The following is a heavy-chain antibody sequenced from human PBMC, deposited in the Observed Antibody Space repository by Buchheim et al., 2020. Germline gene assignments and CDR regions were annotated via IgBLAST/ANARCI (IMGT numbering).Heavy chain of an antibody. D-gene: IGHD6-6*01. CDR2: IWYDGSNK. J-gene: IGHJ6*01. CDR3: ARDRPQSGYYYYYYGMDV. V-gene: IGHV3-33*01. Sequence: QVQLVESGGGVVQPGRSLRLSCAASGFTFSSCGMHWVRQAPGKGLEWVAVIWYDGSNKYYADSVKGRFTISRDNSNNTLYLQMNSLRAEDTAVYYCARDRPQSGYYYYYYGMDVWGKGP. CDR1: GFTFSSCG.